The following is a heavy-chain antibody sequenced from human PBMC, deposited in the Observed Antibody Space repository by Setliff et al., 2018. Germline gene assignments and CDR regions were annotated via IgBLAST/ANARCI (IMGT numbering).Heavy chain of an antibody. D-gene: IGHD5-12*01. CDR3: ARWLSSDPFDI. CDR1: GGSFSNYA. J-gene: IGHJ3*02. Sequence: SVKVSCKVSGGSFSNYAINWVRQVSGQGLEWMGRFIPVLSSADYSQRFQGRVTFTADESTTTVFMELSSLRSEDTAVYFCARWLSSDPFDIWGQGTAVTVSS. CDR2: FIPVLSSA. V-gene: IGHV1-69*11.